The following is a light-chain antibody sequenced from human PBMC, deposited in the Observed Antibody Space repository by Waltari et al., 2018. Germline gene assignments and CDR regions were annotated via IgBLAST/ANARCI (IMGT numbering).Light chain of an antibody. V-gene: IGLV8-61*01. J-gene: IGLJ3*02. CDR1: SGSVSSTSY. Sequence: QTVVNPEPSLSVSPGGTVTHTCALSSGSVSSTSYPTWYQQTPGQPPRTLVYKGISRSSGVPDRFSGSILGNTAALTITGAQADDESDYYCSMYMGSGVWVFGGGTKLTVL. CDR2: KGI. CDR3: SMYMGSGVWV.